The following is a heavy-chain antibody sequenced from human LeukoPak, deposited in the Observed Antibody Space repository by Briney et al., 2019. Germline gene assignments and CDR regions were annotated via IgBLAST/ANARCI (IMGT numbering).Heavy chain of an antibody. V-gene: IGHV1-69*02. CDR1: GGTFSSYT. CDR3: ASLVVAATEGSHYDY. J-gene: IGHJ4*02. CDR2: IIPILGIA. Sequence: SVKVSCKASGGTFSSYTISWVRQAPGQGLEWMGRIIPILGIANYAQKFQGRVTITADKSTSTAYMELSSLRSEDTAVYYCASLVVAATEGSHYDYWGQGNLVTVSS. D-gene: IGHD2-15*01.